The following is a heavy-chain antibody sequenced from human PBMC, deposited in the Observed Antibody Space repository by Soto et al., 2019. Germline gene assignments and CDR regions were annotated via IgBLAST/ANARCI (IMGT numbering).Heavy chain of an antibody. V-gene: IGHV4-30-2*01. CDR1: GGSSSSGGYS. Sequence: SETLCLSYAVAGGSSSSGGYSWSWIRQPPGKGLEWIGYIYHSGSTYYNPSLKSRVTISVDRSKNQFSLKLSSVTAADTAVYYCAKDTYYHDTTGYYVFDYWGQGTLVTVSS. CDR2: IYHSGST. D-gene: IGHD3-22*01. J-gene: IGHJ4*02. CDR3: AKDTYYHDTTGYYVFDY.